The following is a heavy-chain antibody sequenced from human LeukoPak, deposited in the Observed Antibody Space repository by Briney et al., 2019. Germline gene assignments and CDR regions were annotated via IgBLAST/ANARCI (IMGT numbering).Heavy chain of an antibody. Sequence: GGSLRLSCAASGFTFSSYAMSWVRQAPGKGLEWVSTISGSGRGTFYADSVKGRFTISRDNSKSTVFLQMNSLRPEDSILYYCAKQFLTAVNTWPNIGFGSWGQGTPVIVSA. J-gene: IGHJ4*02. CDR3: AKQFLTAVNTWPNIGFGS. V-gene: IGHV3-23*01. CDR1: GFTFSSYA. CDR2: ISGSGRGT. D-gene: IGHD4-17*01.